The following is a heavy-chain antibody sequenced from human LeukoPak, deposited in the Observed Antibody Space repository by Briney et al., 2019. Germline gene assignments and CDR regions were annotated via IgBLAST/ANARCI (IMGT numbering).Heavy chain of an antibody. J-gene: IGHJ4*02. D-gene: IGHD1-26*01. Sequence: GESLRLSCAASGFTFSSYAMSWVRQAPGKGLEWVSAISGSGDSTYYADSVKGRFTISRDNSKNTLYLQMNSLRAEDTAVYYCAKAGYSGSYYDYWGQGTLVTVSS. CDR2: ISGSGDST. V-gene: IGHV3-23*01. CDR3: AKAGYSGSYYDY. CDR1: GFTFSSYA.